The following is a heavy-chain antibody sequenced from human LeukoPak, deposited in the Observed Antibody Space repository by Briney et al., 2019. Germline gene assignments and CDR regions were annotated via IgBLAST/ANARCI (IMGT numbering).Heavy chain of an antibody. D-gene: IGHD2-15*01. CDR1: GFTFSSYS. J-gene: IGHJ3*01. CDR3: ARYCNGDTCDGALDL. V-gene: IGHV3-74*01. Sequence: GGPLRLSCAASGFTFSSYSMNWVRQAPGKDLVWVSRIDGDASRTNYADSVKGRFTISRDNVKNMVYLQMSSLTVEDTAVYYCARYCNGDTCDGALDLWGQGTLVTVSS. CDR2: IDGDASRT.